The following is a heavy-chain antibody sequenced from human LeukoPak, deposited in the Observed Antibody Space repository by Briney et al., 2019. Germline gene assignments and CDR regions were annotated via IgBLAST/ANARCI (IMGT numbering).Heavy chain of an antibody. D-gene: IGHD6-19*01. CDR1: GFTFSSYA. Sequence: PGGSLRLSCAASGFTFSSYAMSWVRQAPGKGLEWVSAISGSGGSTYYADSVKGRFTISRDNSKNTLYLQMNSLRAEDTAVYYCAKDRGSGWLTPEYYFDYWGQGTLVTVSS. CDR2: ISGSGGST. J-gene: IGHJ4*02. CDR3: AKDRGSGWLTPEYYFDY. V-gene: IGHV3-23*01.